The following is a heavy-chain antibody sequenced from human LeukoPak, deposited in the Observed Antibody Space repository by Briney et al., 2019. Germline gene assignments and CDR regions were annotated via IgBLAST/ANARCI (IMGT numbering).Heavy chain of an antibody. CDR1: GFSFSSYG. J-gene: IGHJ4*02. V-gene: IGHV3-30*02. D-gene: IGHD3-16*01. Sequence: GGSLRLSCAASGFSFSSYGMHWVRQAPGKGLEWVAFIRDDGGNIHYADSVKGRFTISRDNSENTLYLQMKSLRAEDTALYYCAKEDAPLGGRPKNWGQGTLVTVSS. CDR3: AKEDAPLGGRPKN. CDR2: IRDDGGNI.